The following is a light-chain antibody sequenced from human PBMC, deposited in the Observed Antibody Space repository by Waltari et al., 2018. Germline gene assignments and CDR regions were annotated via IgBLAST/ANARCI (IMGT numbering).Light chain of an antibody. CDR3: QQYDGSVVT. J-gene: IGKJ4*02. V-gene: IGKV3-20*01. Sequence: EIVLTQSPGPLSVSPGERVTVSCRASQTSTGSWLTWYHQKPGQAPRLLIYGASNRATGIPDRFSGSGSGTDFTLTISRLEPEDFAVYYCQQYDGSVVTFGGGTKVEIK. CDR2: GAS. CDR1: QTSTGSW.